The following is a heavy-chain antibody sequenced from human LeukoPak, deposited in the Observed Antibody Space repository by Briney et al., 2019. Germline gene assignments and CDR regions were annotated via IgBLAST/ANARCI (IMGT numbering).Heavy chain of an antibody. CDR1: GYTFTSYY. J-gene: IGHJ4*02. D-gene: IGHD3-3*01. CDR2: INPSGGST. V-gene: IGHV1-46*01. Sequence: GASVKVSCKASGYTFTSYYMHWVRQAPGQGLEWMGIINPSGGSTSYAQKFQGRVTMTRDTSTSTVYMELSSLRSEDTAVYYCATPGDFWSGYEPHYFDYWGQGTLVTVSS. CDR3: ATPGDFWSGYEPHYFDY.